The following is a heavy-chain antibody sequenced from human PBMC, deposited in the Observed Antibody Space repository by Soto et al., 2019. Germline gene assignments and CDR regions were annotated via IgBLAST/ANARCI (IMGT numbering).Heavy chain of an antibody. Sequence: QLQLRESGSGLVKPSQTLSLTCTVSGAPITSGAYSWSWIRQPPGKGLEWIGFIYQSGSTHYNPSLKSRVTISVDRSKNHFSLQLTSLTAADTAVYYCARDMSGCSSSDCYLSGWFDPWGPGTLVTVS. J-gene: IGHJ5*02. D-gene: IGHD2-21*02. CDR1: GAPITSGAYS. CDR3: ARDMSGCSSSDCYLSGWFDP. CDR2: IYQSGST. V-gene: IGHV4-30-2*01.